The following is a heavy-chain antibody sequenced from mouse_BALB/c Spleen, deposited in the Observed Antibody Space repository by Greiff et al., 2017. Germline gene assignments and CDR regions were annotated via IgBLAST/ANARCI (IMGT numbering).Heavy chain of an antibody. CDR3: ARPMITGWYFDV. Sequence: QVQLQQSGPELVKPGASVRISCKASGYTFTSYYIHWVKQRPGQGLEWIGWIYPGNVNTKYNEKFKGKATLTADKSSSTAYMQLSSLTSEDSAVDFCARPMITGWYFDVWGAGTTVTVSS. J-gene: IGHJ1*01. V-gene: IGHV1S56*01. D-gene: IGHD2-4*01. CDR1: GYTFTSYY. CDR2: IYPGNVNT.